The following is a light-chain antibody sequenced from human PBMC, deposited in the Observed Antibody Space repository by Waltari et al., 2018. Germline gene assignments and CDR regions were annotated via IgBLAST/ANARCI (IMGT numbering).Light chain of an antibody. Sequence: QSALTQPASVSGSPGQSITIPCTGSSSDVGAYNYVSWYQHHPGKAPQPIISDVSDRPSGVSYRFSGSKSGNTASLSISGLRADDEANYYCSSDTSVNTVVFGGGTKVTVL. J-gene: IGLJ2*01. V-gene: IGLV2-14*03. CDR2: DVS. CDR3: SSDTSVNTVV. CDR1: SSDVGAYNY.